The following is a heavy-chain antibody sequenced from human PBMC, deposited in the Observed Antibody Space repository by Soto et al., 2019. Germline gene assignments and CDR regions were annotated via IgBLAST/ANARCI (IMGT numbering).Heavy chain of an antibody. V-gene: IGHV3-30*18. CDR2: ISYDGSNK. CDR1: GFTFSSYG. CDR3: AKDFVGGGWPFDY. J-gene: IGHJ4*02. Sequence: QVQLVESGGGVVQPGRSLRLSCAASGFTFSSYGMHWVRQAPGKGLEWVAVISYDGSNKYYADSVKGRFTISRDNSKNPLYLQMNRLRAEDTAVYCCAKDFVGGGWPFDYWGQGTLVTVSS. D-gene: IGHD6-19*01.